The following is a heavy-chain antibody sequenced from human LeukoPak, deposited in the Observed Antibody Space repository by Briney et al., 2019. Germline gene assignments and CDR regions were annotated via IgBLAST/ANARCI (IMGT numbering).Heavy chain of an antibody. J-gene: IGHJ2*01. Sequence: GGSLRLSCAASGFTFSNYAMSWVRQAPGKGLEWVSGISGSGGGTYYADSVKGRFTISRDNAKNSLYLQMNLKAEDAAVYYCVKGVGSSSWYFDLWGRGTLVAVSS. CDR2: ISGSGGGT. CDR1: GFTFSNYA. CDR3: VKGVGSSSWYFDL. V-gene: IGHV3-23*01. D-gene: IGHD6-13*01.